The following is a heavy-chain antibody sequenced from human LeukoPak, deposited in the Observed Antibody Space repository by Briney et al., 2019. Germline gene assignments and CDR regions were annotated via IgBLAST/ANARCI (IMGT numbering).Heavy chain of an antibody. V-gene: IGHV1-46*01. D-gene: IGHD2-2*01. CDR2: NNPSGGST. CDR3: ARDIVVVPAATEDYYYYGMDV. Sequence: ASVKVSCKASGYTFTSYYMHWVRQAPGQGLEWMGINNPSGGSTSYAQKFQGRVTMTRDTSTSTVYMELSSLRSEDTAVYYCARDIVVVPAATEDYYYYGMDVWGKGTTVTVSS. CDR1: GYTFTSYY. J-gene: IGHJ6*04.